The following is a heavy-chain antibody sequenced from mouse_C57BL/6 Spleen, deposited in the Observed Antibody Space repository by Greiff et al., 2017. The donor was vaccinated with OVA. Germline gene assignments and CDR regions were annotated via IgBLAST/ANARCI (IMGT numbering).Heavy chain of an antibody. D-gene: IGHD2-5*01. Sequence: QVQLKESGAELVKPGASVKMSCKASGYTFTTYPLEWMKQNHGKSLEWIGNFHPYNDDTKYNEKFKGKATLTVEKSSSTVYLELSRLTSDDSAVYSCARPSYSNYGAWFAYWGQGTLVTVSA. V-gene: IGHV1-47*01. CDR1: GYTFTTYP. CDR3: ARPSYSNYGAWFAY. CDR2: FHPYNDDT. J-gene: IGHJ3*01.